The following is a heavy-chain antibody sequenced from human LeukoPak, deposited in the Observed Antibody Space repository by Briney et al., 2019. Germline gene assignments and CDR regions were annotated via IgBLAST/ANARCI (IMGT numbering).Heavy chain of an antibody. CDR2: INGDGSRT. CDR1: GFTFSSDW. V-gene: IGHV3-74*01. J-gene: IGHJ4*02. CDR3: ARGRLGAYFFDY. D-gene: IGHD3-16*01. Sequence: GGSLRLSCAASGFTFSSDWMHWVRQAPGKGLVWVSRINGDGSRTNYADSVKGRFTIPRDNAQNTLYLQMNSLRAEDTAVYYCARGRLGAYFFDYWGQGALVTVSS.